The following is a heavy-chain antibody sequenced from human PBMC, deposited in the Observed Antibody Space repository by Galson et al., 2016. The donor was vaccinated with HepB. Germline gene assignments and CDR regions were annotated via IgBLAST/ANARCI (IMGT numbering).Heavy chain of an antibody. D-gene: IGHD3-10*01. J-gene: IGHJ4*02. V-gene: IGHV3-30*18. Sequence: SLRLSCAASGFTSSNFGFHWVRQAPGKGLEWVAAISYDGNTQYYGDSIKGRFTISRDSSKSTIFLQMSSLRADDTATYYCAKQFGSGTYYLRSLDYWGQGTKVTVSS. CDR3: AKQFGSGTYYLRSLDY. CDR2: ISYDGNTQ. CDR1: GFTSSNFG.